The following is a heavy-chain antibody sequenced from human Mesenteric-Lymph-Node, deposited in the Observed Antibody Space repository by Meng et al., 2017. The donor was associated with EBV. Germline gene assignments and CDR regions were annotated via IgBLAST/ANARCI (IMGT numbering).Heavy chain of an antibody. CDR2: IYPTGST. Sequence: EWGPRLGKPSGTLSLTCAVAGDSISSSNWWNWVRQSPGKGLEWIGEIYPTGSTNYSPSFESRVTMSVDKSKNQFSLILNSVTSADTAMYYCARGVLFRGVIDLYYFDYWGQGTLVTVSS. CDR1: GDSISSSNW. J-gene: IGHJ4*02. CDR3: ARGVLFRGVIDLYYFDY. D-gene: IGHD2-21*01. V-gene: IGHV4-4*02.